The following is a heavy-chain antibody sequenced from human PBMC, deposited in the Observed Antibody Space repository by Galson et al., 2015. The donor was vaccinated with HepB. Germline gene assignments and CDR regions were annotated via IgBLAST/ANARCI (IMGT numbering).Heavy chain of an antibody. D-gene: IGHD3-10*01. V-gene: IGHV3-30*02. CDR1: GFTFSSYG. CDR2: IRYDGSNK. Sequence: LRLSCAASGFTFSSYGMHWVRQAPGKGLEWVAFIRYDGSNKYYADSVKGRFTISRDNSKNTLYLQMNSLRAEDTAVYYCAKDPRYYYGSGSYRLGWFDPWGQGTLVTVS. CDR3: AKDPRYYYGSGSYRLGWFDP. J-gene: IGHJ5*02.